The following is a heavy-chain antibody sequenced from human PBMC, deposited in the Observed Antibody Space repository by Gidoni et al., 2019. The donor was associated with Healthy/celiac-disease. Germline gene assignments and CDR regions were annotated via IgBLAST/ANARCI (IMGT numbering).Heavy chain of an antibody. CDR1: GYSFTSYW. D-gene: IGHD2-15*01. V-gene: IGHV5-51*03. CDR3: ARLDCSGGSCYSELDY. Sequence: EVQLVQSGAKVKKPGESLKISCKGSGYSFTSYWIGWVRQMPGKGLEWMGIIYPGDSDTRYSPSFQGQVTTSADKSISTAYLQWSSLKASDTAMYYCARLDCSGGSCYSELDYWGQGTLVTVSS. J-gene: IGHJ4*02. CDR2: IYPGDSDT.